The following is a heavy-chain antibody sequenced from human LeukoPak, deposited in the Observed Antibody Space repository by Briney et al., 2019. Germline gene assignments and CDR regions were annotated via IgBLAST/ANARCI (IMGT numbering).Heavy chain of an antibody. J-gene: IGHJ6*02. CDR3: AKADTYCSGGSCGYYYYGMDV. V-gene: IGHV3-23*01. CDR1: GFTFSSYA. D-gene: IGHD2-15*01. Sequence: GGSLRLSCAASGFTFSSYAMSWVRQAPGKGLEWVSAISGSGGSTYYADSVKGRFTISRDNSKNTLYLQMNSLRAEDTAVYYCAKADTYCSGGSCGYYYYGMDVWGQGTMVTVSS. CDR2: ISGSGGST.